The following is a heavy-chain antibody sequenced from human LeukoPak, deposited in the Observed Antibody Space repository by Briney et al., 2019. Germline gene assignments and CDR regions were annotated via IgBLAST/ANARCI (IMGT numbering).Heavy chain of an antibody. CDR1: GFKFSTYA. V-gene: IGHV3-30-3*01. CDR3: ARDNYGMDA. Sequence: GGSLRLSCAASGFKFSTYAKHWVRQAPGKGLEWVAVISYDGSNEYYADSVKGRFTISRDNSKNTLYLQMNSLRAEDTAVYYCARDNYGMDAWGQGTTVTVSS. CDR2: ISYDGSNE. J-gene: IGHJ6*02.